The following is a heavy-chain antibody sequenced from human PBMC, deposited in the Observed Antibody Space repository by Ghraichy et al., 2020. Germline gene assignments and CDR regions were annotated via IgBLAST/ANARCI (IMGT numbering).Heavy chain of an antibody. CDR1: GFTFSDYS. V-gene: IGHV3-48*02. D-gene: IGHD6-6*01. CDR3: ARELSSSLLYYYGMDV. CDR2: ISSSSSTI. Sequence: GGSLRLSCAASGFTFSDYSMNWVRQAPGKGLEWVSYISSSSSTIYYADSVKGRFTISRDNAKNSLYLQMNSLRDEDTAVYYCARELSSSLLYYYGMDVWGLGTTVTVSS. J-gene: IGHJ6*02.